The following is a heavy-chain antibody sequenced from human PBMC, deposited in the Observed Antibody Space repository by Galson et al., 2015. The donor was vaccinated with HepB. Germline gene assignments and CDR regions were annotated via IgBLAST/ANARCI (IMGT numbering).Heavy chain of an antibody. Sequence: SLRLSCAASGFNFNSYAMNWVRQAPGKGMEWVSTIRDDGARTYYADSVKGRFTISRDDSKNTLYLQMNSLRAEVTAVYYCAAHTTGWYLWYWGPGTLVTVPS. CDR2: IRDDGART. J-gene: IGHJ4*02. CDR3: AAHTTGWYLWY. CDR1: GFNFNSYA. V-gene: IGHV3-23*01. D-gene: IGHD6-19*01.